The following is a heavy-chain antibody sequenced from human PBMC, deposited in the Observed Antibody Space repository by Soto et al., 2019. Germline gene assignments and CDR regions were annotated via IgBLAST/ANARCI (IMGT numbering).Heavy chain of an antibody. D-gene: IGHD5-18*01. Sequence: GGSLRLSCAASGFTFSSYAMSWVRQAPGKGLEWVSAISGSGGSTYYADSVKGRFTISRDNSKNTLYLQMNSLRAEDRAVYYCAKDRAIQLWTGNSFEPWGQGTLVTVSS. V-gene: IGHV3-23*01. CDR1: GFTFSSYA. CDR3: AKDRAIQLWTGNSFEP. CDR2: ISGSGGST. J-gene: IGHJ5*02.